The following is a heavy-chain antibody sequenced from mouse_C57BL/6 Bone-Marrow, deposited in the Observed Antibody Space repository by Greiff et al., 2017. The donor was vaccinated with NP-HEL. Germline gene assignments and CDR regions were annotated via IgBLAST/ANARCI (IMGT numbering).Heavy chain of an antibody. D-gene: IGHD1-2*01. CDR2: INPYNGGT. Sequence: VQLQQSGPVLVKPGASVKMSCKASGYTFTDYYMNWVKQSHGKSLEWIGVINPYNGGTSYNQKFKGKATLTVDKSSSTAYMELNSLTSEDSAVYYCARVSIRSVDVWGTGTTVTVSS. J-gene: IGHJ1*03. CDR1: GYTFTDYY. V-gene: IGHV1-19*01. CDR3: ARVSIRSVDV.